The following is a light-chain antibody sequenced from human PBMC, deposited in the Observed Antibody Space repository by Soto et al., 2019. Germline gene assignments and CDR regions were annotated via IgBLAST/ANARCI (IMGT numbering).Light chain of an antibody. CDR1: SSDVGADNF. J-gene: IGLJ1*01. CDR2: EVT. CDR3: SSYAGGNNV. Sequence: QSVLTQPPSASGSPVQSVTISCTGTSSDVGADNFVSWYQQHPGKAPKLMISEVTKRPSGVPDRFSGSKSGNTASLTVSGLQAEDEADYYCSSYAGGNNVFGTGTKVTVL. V-gene: IGLV2-8*01.